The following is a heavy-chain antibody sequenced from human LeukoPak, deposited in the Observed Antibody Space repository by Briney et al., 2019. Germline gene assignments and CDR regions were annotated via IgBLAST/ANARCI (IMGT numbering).Heavy chain of an antibody. CDR2: ITSGGITM. J-gene: IGHJ4*02. CDR1: GFTFSSYE. D-gene: IGHD1-14*01. Sequence: PGGSLRLSCAASGFTFSSYEMNWVRQAPGKGLEWISYITSGGITMYYADSVRGRFTISRDNAKNSLYLQMDSLRAEDTALYYCARGGRTSYYFDSWGQGTLVTVSS. CDR3: ARGGRTSYYFDS. V-gene: IGHV3-48*03.